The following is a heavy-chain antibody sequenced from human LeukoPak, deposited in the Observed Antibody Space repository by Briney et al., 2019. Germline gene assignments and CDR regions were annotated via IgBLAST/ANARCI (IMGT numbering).Heavy chain of an antibody. CDR2: ISYDGSYT. Sequence: PGESLRLSCAASGFTFSSYGIHWVRQAPGKGLEWVAIISYDGSYTSYADSVKGRFTISRDNSKNTLHLQMNSLTADDTAVYYCARACRGSYSNYGLNDYWGQGTLVTVSS. CDR3: ARACRGSYSNYGLNDY. J-gene: IGHJ4*02. D-gene: IGHD4-11*01. V-gene: IGHV3-30*19. CDR1: GFTFSSYG.